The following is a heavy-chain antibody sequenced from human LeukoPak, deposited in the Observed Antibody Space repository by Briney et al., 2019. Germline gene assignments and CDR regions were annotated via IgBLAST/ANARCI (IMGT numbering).Heavy chain of an antibody. J-gene: IGHJ4*02. CDR2: IYYSGST. V-gene: IGHV4-31*03. CDR1: GGSISSGGYY. Sequence: PSETLSLTCTVSGGSISSGGYYWSWIRQHPGKGLEWIGYIYYSGSTYYNPSLKSRVTTSVDTSKNQFSLKLSSVTAADTAVYYCARESPGGGRAAGWVDYWGQGTLVTVSS. D-gene: IGHD6-13*01. CDR3: ARESPGGGRAAGWVDY.